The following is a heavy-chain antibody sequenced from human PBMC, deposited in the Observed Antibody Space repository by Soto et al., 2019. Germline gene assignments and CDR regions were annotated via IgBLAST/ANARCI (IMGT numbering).Heavy chain of an antibody. V-gene: IGHV4-31*03. CDR3: ARDNHDVGRQSFDP. D-gene: IGHD1-1*01. CDR2: MYYSGST. Sequence: SETLSLTCTVSGDSISSGSYYWNWIRQHPGKGLEWIGYMYYSGSTYYNPSPKSRITISRDTSKNQFSLRLSSVTAADTAMYYCARDNHDVGRQSFDPWGQGILVTVSS. CDR1: GDSISSGSYY. J-gene: IGHJ5*02.